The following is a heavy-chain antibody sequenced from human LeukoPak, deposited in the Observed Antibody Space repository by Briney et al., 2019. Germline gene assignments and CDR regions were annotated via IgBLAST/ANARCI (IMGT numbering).Heavy chain of an antibody. V-gene: IGHV1-2*06. CDR3: ASSAARHYNWFDP. D-gene: IGHD2-2*01. CDR2: INPNSGGT. Sequence: GASVKVSCTASGGTFSSYAISWVRQAPGQGLEWMGRINPNSGGTNYAQKFQGRVTMTRDTSISTAYMELSRLRSDDTAVYYCASSAARHYNWFDPWGQGTLVIVSS. CDR1: GGTFSSYA. J-gene: IGHJ5*02.